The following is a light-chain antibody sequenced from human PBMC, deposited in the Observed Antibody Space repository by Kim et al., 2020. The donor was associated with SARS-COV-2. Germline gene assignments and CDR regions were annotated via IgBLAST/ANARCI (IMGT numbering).Light chain of an antibody. Sequence: QSVLTHPPSASGTPGQRVTISCSGSNSNIGSNNVNWYQQLPGTAPKLLISGNNQRPSGVPDRFSGSKSGTSASLAISGLQSEDEADYYCATWDDSLNGWVFGGGTKLTVL. CDR3: ATWDDSLNGWV. V-gene: IGLV1-44*01. CDR1: NSNIGSNN. CDR2: GNN. J-gene: IGLJ3*02.